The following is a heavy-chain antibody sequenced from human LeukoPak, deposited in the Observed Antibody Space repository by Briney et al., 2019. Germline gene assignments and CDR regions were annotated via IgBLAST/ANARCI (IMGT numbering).Heavy chain of an antibody. CDR3: ARVHNTVH. D-gene: IGHD4-11*01. CDR2: IKSGSTII. CDR1: GFTLSDYY. V-gene: IGHV3-11*04. J-gene: IGHJ4*02. Sequence: GGSLTLSCAAPGFTLSDYYVNWLRQVPGKGLEWISYIKSGSTIIYYADSVKGRFTISRDNANNSVHLQMTSLRDDDTAVYYCARVHNTVHWGQGVQVTVSS.